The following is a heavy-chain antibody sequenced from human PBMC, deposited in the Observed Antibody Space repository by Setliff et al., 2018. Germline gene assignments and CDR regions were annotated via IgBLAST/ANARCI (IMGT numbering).Heavy chain of an antibody. V-gene: IGHV4-4*02. CDR2: IYHSGIA. Sequence: SETLSLTCAVSSGSISSIYWWGWVRQPPGKGLQWIGEIYHSGIANYSPSLKSRVTMSVDQSKNHFSLKLSSVTAADTAIYYCARHTRGNYFYMDVWGKGTTVTVSS. J-gene: IGHJ6*03. CDR3: ARHTRGNYFYMDV. CDR1: SGSISSIYW.